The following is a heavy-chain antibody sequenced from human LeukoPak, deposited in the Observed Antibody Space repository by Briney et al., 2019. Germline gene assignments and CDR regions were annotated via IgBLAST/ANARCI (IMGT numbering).Heavy chain of an antibody. CDR2: IYYSGST. D-gene: IGHD6-13*01. V-gene: IGHV4-59*11. CDR3: ARSDGSSSQPPAIDY. Sequence: PSETLSLTCTVSGGSISSHYWSWIRQPPGKGPEWIGYIYYSGSTNYNPSLKSRVTISVDTSKNQFSLKLSSVTAADTAVYYCARSDGSSSQPPAIDYWGQGTLVTVSS. CDR1: GGSISSHY. J-gene: IGHJ4*02.